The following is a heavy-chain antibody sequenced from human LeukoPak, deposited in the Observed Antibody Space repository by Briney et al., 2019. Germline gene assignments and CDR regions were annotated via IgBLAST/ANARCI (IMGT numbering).Heavy chain of an antibody. J-gene: IGHJ6*02. V-gene: IGHV4-34*01. CDR2: INHSGST. CDR3: ARAGGYCSGGSCPPYYYYGMDV. Sequence: ASETLSLTCAVYGGSFRGYYWSWIRQPPGKGLEWIGEINHSGSTNYNPSLKSRVTISVDTSKNQFSLKLSSVTAADTAVYYCARAGGYCSGGSCPPYYYYGMDVWGQGTTVTVSS. CDR1: GGSFRGYY. D-gene: IGHD2-15*01.